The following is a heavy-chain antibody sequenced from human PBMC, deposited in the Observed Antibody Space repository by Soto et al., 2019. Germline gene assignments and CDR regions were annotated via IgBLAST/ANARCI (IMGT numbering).Heavy chain of an antibody. Sequence: PGGSLRLSCAASGFAFSSYAMNWVRQAPGKGLEWVSYITSSSSTVSYADSVKGRFTISRDNAKNSLYLQMSSLRDDDTAVYYCARDHGYSSSWSPSFDYSGQGSLVTLSS. CDR2: ITSSSSTV. CDR1: GFAFSSYA. CDR3: ARDHGYSSSWSPSFDY. D-gene: IGHD6-13*01. J-gene: IGHJ4*02. V-gene: IGHV3-48*02.